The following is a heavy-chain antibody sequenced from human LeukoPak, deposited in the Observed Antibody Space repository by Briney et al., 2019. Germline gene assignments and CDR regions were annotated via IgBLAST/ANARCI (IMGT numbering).Heavy chain of an antibody. CDR3: AKDHRRDGYNAFDY. CDR2: ISYDGSNK. CDR1: GFTFSSYG. V-gene: IGHV3-30*18. J-gene: IGHJ4*02. D-gene: IGHD5-24*01. Sequence: GGSLRLACAASGFTFSSYGMHWVCQAPGRGLEWVAVISYDGSNKYYADSVKGRFTISRDNSKNTLYLQMNSLRAEDTAVYYCAKDHRRDGYNAFDYWGQGTLVTVSS.